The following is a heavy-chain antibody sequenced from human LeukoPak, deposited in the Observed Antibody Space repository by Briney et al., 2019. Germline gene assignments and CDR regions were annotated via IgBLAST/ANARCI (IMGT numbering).Heavy chain of an antibody. V-gene: IGHV3-23*01. CDR2: ISGSGGST. CDR1: GFTFSSYG. D-gene: IGHD3-22*01. J-gene: IGHJ4*02. Sequence: GGSLRLSCAASGFTFSSYGMSWVRQAPGKGLEWVSAISGSGGSTYYADSVKGRFTISRDNSKNTLYLQMNSLRAEDTAVYYCAQGTPSYYYDSSGYRWGQGTLVTVSS. CDR3: AQGTPSYYYDSSGYR.